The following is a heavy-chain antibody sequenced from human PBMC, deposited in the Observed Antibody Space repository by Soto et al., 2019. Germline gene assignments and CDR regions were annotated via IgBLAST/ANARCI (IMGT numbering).Heavy chain of an antibody. J-gene: IGHJ6*02. CDR2: IYYSGGT. V-gene: IGHV4-30-4*01. CDR3: ARGNRKDYYYGMDV. Sequence: PSETLSLTCTVSGGSINSHDFYWTWIRQPPGKGLEWIGYIYYSGGTYYNPSLKSRVTISVDTSKNQFSLKVTSVTAADTAVYYCARGNRKDYYYGMDVWGQGTTVTVS. CDR1: GGSINSHDFY.